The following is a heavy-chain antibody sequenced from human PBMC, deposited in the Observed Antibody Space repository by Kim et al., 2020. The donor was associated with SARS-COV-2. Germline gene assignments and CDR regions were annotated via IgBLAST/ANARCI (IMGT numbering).Heavy chain of an antibody. V-gene: IGHV3-23*01. J-gene: IGHJ5*02. D-gene: IGHD6-13*01. CDR1: GFTFSSYA. Sequence: GGSLRLSCAASGFTFSSYAMSWVRQAPGKGLEWVSAISGSGGSTYYADSVKGRFTIARDNSKNTMYLQMNSLRAEDTAGYYCAKDRPGIEAPGMRVGWFDLWGQGTLVTVS. CDR3: AKDRPGIEAPGMRVGWFDL. CDR2: ISGSGGST.